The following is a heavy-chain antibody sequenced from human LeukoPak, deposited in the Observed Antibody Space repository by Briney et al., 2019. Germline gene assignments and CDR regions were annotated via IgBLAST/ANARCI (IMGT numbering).Heavy chain of an antibody. V-gene: IGHV4-4*07. CDR1: GDSISSYF. J-gene: IGHJ4*02. D-gene: IGHD5-24*01. Sequence: SETLSLTCTVSGDSISSYFWTWIRQPAGKGLEWIGRIYTSGTSNYNPSLKSRVTMSIDTPKNHFSLNLSSVTAADTAVYYCASGGEMATITLGYYFDYWGQGTLVTVSS. CDR3: ASGGEMATITLGYYFDY. CDR2: IYTSGTS.